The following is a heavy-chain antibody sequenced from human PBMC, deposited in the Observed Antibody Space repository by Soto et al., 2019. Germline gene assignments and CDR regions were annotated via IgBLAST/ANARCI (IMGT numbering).Heavy chain of an antibody. D-gene: IGHD3-22*01. CDR3: ARDPKRSLLYLDY. CDR2: ISYDGSNK. CDR1: GFTFSSYA. V-gene: IGHV3-30-3*01. J-gene: IGHJ4*02. Sequence: GGSLRLSCAASGFTFSSYAMHWVRQAPGKGLEWVAVISYDGSNKYYADSVKGRFTISRDNSKNTLYLQMNSLRAEDTAVYYCARDPKRSLLYLDYWGQGTLVTVSS.